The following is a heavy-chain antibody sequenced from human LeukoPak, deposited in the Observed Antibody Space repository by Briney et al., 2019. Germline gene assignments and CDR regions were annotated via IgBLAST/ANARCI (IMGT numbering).Heavy chain of an antibody. D-gene: IGHD2-15*01. CDR3: ARDLRRSGSFVYWFDP. CDR1: GDSINNNY. Sequence: PSETLSLTCIVSGDSINNNYWSWIRQPARKGLEWIGRIYTGGSFSYNPSLKSRVTMSVDTSKNQFSLKLSSVTAADTAVYYCARDLRRSGSFVYWFDPWGQGTLVTVTS. CDR2: IYTGGSF. V-gene: IGHV4-4*07. J-gene: IGHJ5*02.